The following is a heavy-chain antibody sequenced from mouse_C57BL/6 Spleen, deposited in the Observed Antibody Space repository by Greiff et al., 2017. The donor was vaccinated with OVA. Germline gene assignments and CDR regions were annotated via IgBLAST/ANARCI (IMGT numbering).Heavy chain of an antibody. V-gene: IGHV1-66*01. Sequence: VQLQQSGPELVKPGASVKISCKASGYSFTSYYIHWVKQRPGQGLEWIGWIYPGSGNTKYNEKFKGKATLTADTSSSTAYMQLSSLTSEDSAVYYCARYDWDYAMDYWGQGTSVTVSS. CDR2: IYPGSGNT. CDR3: ARYDWDYAMDY. CDR1: GYSFTSYY. D-gene: IGHD4-1*01. J-gene: IGHJ4*01.